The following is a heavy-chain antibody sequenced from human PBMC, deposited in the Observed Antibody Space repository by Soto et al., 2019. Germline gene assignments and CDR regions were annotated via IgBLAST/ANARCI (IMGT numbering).Heavy chain of an antibody. CDR2: ISSNGGRT. V-gene: IGHV3-64*01. J-gene: IGHJ4*02. CDR3: ARGPGYYFDY. Sequence: EVLLVESGGGLVQPGGSLRLSCAASGFTFSSYAMHWVRQAPGKGLEYVSAISSNGGRTYYANSVKGRFTISRDNSKTTLYLQMGSLRAEDMAVYYCARGPGYYFDYWGQGTLVTVSS. CDR1: GFTFSSYA.